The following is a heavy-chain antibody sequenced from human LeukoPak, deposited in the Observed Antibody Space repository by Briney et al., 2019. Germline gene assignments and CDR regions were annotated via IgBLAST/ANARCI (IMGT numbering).Heavy chain of an antibody. D-gene: IGHD3-10*02. CDR2: ISSSGSYI. Sequence: GGSLRLSCAASRFTFSSYSMNWVRQAPGKGLEWVSSISSSGSYIYYADSVKGRFTISRDNAKNSLYLQMNSLRAEDTAVYYCAELGITMIGGVWGKGTTVTISS. J-gene: IGHJ6*04. CDR3: AELGITMIGGV. V-gene: IGHV3-21*01. CDR1: RFTFSSYS.